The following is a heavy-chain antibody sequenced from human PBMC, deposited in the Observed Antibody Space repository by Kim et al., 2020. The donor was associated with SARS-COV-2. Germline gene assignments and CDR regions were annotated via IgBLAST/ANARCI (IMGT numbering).Heavy chain of an antibody. J-gene: IGHJ3*02. CDR1: GYTFTSYG. V-gene: IGHV1-18*01. D-gene: IGHD4-17*01. Sequence: ASVKVSCKASGYTFTSYGISWVRQAPGQGLEWMGWISAYNGNTNYAQKLQGRVTMTTDTSTSTAYMELRSLRSDDTAVYYCARDSAIFLTVTTGGYAFDIWGQGTMVTVSS. CDR3: ARDSAIFLTVTTGGYAFDI. CDR2: ISAYNGNT.